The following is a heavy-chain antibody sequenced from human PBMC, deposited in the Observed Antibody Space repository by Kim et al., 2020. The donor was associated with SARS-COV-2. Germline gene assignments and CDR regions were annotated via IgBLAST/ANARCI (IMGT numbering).Heavy chain of an antibody. CDR3: TKDLSYGGRAFGS. J-gene: IGHJ5*01. CDR2: IHAANGNT. V-gene: IGHV1-3*01. CDR1: GDRFTTFS. Sequence: ASVKVSCKASGDRFTTFSMHWVRQAPGQRLEWMGWIHAANGNTVYAESFHGRITISRDTSAETVYMELSSLTSTDTAMYYCTKDLSYGGRAFGSWGQGTLVSVSS. D-gene: IGHD3-16*01.